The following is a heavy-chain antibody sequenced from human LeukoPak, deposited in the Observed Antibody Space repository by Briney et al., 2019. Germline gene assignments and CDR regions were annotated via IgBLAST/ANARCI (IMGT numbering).Heavy chain of an antibody. J-gene: IGHJ4*02. CDR1: GYTLTEFS. V-gene: IGHV1-24*01. CDR2: FDPEDGET. Sequence: ASVKVSCKVSGYTLTEFSVHWVRQAPGKGLEWMGGFDPEDGETIYAQKFQGRVTMTEDTSTDTAYMELSSLRSEDTAVYYCATISSYYYDSSGTQFDYWGQGTLVTVSS. CDR3: ATISSYYYDSSGTQFDY. D-gene: IGHD3-22*01.